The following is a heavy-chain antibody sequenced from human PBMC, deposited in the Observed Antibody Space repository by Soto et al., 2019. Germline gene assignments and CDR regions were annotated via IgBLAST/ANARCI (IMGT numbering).Heavy chain of an antibody. D-gene: IGHD1-1*01. V-gene: IGHV4-31*03. CDR1: GGSISSGGYY. J-gene: IGHJ3*02. Sequence: QVQLQESGPGLVKPSQTLSLTCTVSGGSISSGGYYWSWIRQHPGKGLEWIGYIYYSGSTYYNPSLKSRVTISVDTSKHQFSLKLSSVTAADTAVYYCARDHAERNDAFDIWGQGTMVTVSS. CDR2: IYYSGST. CDR3: ARDHAERNDAFDI.